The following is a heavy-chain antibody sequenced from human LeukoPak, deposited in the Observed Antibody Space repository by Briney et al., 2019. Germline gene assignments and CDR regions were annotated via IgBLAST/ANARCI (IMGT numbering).Heavy chain of an antibody. J-gene: IGHJ4*02. CDR3: ARDQDAYSSAWYGVFDS. CDR1: GFTFSTYW. D-gene: IGHD6-19*01. Sequence: SGGSLRLSCAASGFTFSTYWMGWVRQAPGKSLEWVANIKQDGSEKHYVESVKGRFLIFRDNAQNSLYLQMDYLRVEDTAIYYCARDQDAYSSAWYGVFDSWGQGTLVTVSS. V-gene: IGHV3-7*05. CDR2: IKQDGSEK.